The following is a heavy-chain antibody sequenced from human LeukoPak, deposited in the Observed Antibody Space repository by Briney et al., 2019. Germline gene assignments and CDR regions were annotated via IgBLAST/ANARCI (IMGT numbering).Heavy chain of an antibody. CDR2: IYTSGST. CDR3: ARSTGTTWGAFDI. CDR1: GGSISSGDYY. Sequence: PSQTLSLTCTVSGGSISSGDYYWSWIRQPAGKGLEWIGRIYTSGSTNYNPSLKSRVTMSVDTSKNQFSLKLSSVTAADTAVYYCARSTGTTWGAFDIWGQGTMVTVSS. J-gene: IGHJ3*02. V-gene: IGHV4-61*02. D-gene: IGHD1-1*01.